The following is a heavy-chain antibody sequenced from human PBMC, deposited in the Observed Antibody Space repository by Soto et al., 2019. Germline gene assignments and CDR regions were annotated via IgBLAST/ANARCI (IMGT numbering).Heavy chain of an antibody. Sequence: ASVKVSCKASGDTFTSYAISWVRQATGQGLEWMGWIIPVSGNTVYAHKFQGRVTMTRNIPIRTPYMAQRRLGSDDTAIFFCARMAASGSLNWFGPWGQGTLVPLSS. CDR3: ARMAASGSLNWFGP. CDR1: GDTFTSYA. CDR2: IIPVSGNT. J-gene: IGHJ5*02. V-gene: IGHV1-8*01. D-gene: IGHD3-10*01.